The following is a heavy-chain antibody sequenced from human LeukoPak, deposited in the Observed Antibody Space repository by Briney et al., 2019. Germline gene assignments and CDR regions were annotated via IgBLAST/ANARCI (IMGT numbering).Heavy chain of an antibody. Sequence: GGSLRLSCAASGFTFNNYAMSWVRQAPGKGLEWVSTISANGGSTYYADSVKGRFTISRDNSKNTLYLQMNSLKTEDTAVYYCTTDLLDIVVVPAAMTFDYWGQGTLVTVSS. CDR2: ISANGGST. D-gene: IGHD2-2*03. CDR1: GFTFNNYA. CDR3: TTDLLDIVVVPAAMTFDY. V-gene: IGHV3-23*01. J-gene: IGHJ4*02.